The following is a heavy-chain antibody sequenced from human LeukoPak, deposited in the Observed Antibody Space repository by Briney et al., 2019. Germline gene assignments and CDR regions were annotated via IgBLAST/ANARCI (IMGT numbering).Heavy chain of an antibody. J-gene: IGHJ4*02. CDR1: GYTFTDYY. V-gene: IGHV1-2*02. D-gene: IGHD2-2*01. Sequence: ASVKVSCKASGYTFTDYYINWIRQAPGQGLEGMGWINPNRGGTSYAQNFQGRVTMTRDTPITTAYMELSRLRSDDTGVYYCARRQIDCSTTSCYVDYWGQGTLVTVSS. CDR2: INPNRGGT. CDR3: ARRQIDCSTTSCYVDY.